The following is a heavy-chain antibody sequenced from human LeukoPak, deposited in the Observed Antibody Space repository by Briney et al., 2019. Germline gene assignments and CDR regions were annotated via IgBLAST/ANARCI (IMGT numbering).Heavy chain of an antibody. D-gene: IGHD5-12*01. Sequence: GGSLRLSCAASGFTFSSYSMNWVRQAPGKGLEWVSSISSSSSYIYYADSVKGRFTISRDNAKNSLYLQMNSLRAEDTAVYYCARDRGLYYYYYMDVWGKGTTVTVSS. CDR1: GFTFSSYS. J-gene: IGHJ6*03. CDR2: ISSSSSYI. CDR3: ARDRGLYYYYYMDV. V-gene: IGHV3-21*01.